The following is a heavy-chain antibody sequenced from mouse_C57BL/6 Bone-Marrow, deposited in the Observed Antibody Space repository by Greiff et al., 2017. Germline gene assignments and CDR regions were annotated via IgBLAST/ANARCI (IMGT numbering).Heavy chain of an antibody. D-gene: IGHD1-1*01. V-gene: IGHV5-16*01. CDR1: GFTFSDYY. J-gene: IGHJ2*01. CDR3: ARAGTTVVDPLFDY. Sequence: EVMLVESEGGLVQPGSSMKLSCTASGFTFSDYYMAWVRQVPDKGLEWVANINYDGSSTYYLDSLKSRFIISRDNAKNILYLQMSSLKSEDTATYYCARAGTTVVDPLFDYWGQGTTLTVSS. CDR2: INYDGSST.